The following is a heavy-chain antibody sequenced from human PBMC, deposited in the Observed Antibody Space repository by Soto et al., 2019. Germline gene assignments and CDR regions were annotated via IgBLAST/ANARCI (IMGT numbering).Heavy chain of an antibody. D-gene: IGHD2-21*01. CDR3: ARDRSPYFGGSYFDY. Sequence: ASVKVSCKASGYTFTSYAMHWVRQAPGQRLEWMGWINAGNGNTKYSQKFQVRVTITRDTSASTAYMELSSLRSEDTAVNYCARDRSPYFGGSYFDYWGQGTLVTVS. V-gene: IGHV1-3*01. CDR1: GYTFTSYA. J-gene: IGHJ4*02. CDR2: INAGNGNT.